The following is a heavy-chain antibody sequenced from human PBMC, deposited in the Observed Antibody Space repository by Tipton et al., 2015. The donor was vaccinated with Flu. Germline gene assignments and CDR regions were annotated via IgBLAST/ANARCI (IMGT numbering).Heavy chain of an antibody. CDR1: GGSISSDY. D-gene: IGHD3-22*01. CDR3: ARDDIVVVNSPGNGFHP. J-gene: IGHJ5*02. V-gene: IGHV4-4*07. CDR2: IDYSGST. Sequence: TLSLTCTVSGGSISSDYWSWIRQPAGKGLEWIGRIDYSGSTYYNPSLRSRVTMSVDTSQQQFSLKLSSVTAADTAVYYCARDDIVVVNSPGNGFHPWGQGTLVNVSS.